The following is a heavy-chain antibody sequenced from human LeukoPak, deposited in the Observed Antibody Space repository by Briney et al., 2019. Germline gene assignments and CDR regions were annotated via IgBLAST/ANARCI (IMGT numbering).Heavy chain of an antibody. Sequence: SGRSLRLSCAASGFTIDNYAMHWVRQAPGKGLEWDSGISWNSGSIGYAGSVKGRFTISRDNAKNSLYLRMNSLRAEDTAWYYWAKGDLGAFDIWGQGTMVTVSS. D-gene: IGHD2-21*02. J-gene: IGHJ3*02. CDR3: AKGDLGAFDI. CDR1: GFTIDNYA. CDR2: ISWNSGSI. V-gene: IGHV3-9*01.